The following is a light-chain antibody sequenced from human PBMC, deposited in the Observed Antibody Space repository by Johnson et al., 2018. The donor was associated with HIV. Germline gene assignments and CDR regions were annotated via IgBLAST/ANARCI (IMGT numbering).Light chain of an antibody. CDR1: SSNIGNNY. CDR2: DNN. Sequence: QSVLTQPPSVSAAPGQKVTISCSGSSSNIGNNYVSWYQQLPGTAPKLLIYDNNKRPSGIPDRFSGSKSGTSATLGITGLQTGDEADYYCETWASSLSAGRGFGPGTKVTVL. J-gene: IGLJ1*01. V-gene: IGLV1-51*01. CDR3: ETWASSLSAGRG.